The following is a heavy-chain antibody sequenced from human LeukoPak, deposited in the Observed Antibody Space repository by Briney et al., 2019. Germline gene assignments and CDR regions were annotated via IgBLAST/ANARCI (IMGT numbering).Heavy chain of an antibody. V-gene: IGHV1-18*04. CDR1: GYNFSSYW. J-gene: IGHJ6*03. CDR2: ISAYNGNT. CDR3: ARVSWAVAGLLGMDV. Sequence: GESLKISCKGSGYNFSSYWIGWVRQAPGQGLEWMGWISAYNGNTNYAQKLQGRVTMTTDTSTSTAYMELRSLRSDDTAVYYCARVSWAVAGLLGMDVWGKGTTVTVSS. D-gene: IGHD6-19*01.